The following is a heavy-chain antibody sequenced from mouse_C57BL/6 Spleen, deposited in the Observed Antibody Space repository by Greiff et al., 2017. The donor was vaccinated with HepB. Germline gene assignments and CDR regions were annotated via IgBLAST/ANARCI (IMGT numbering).Heavy chain of an antibody. J-gene: IGHJ3*01. CDR3: AQGGYDGYPWFAY. Sequence: QVQLQQPGAELVKPGASVKLSCKASGYTFTSYWMHWVKQRPGQGLEWIGMIHPNSGSTNYNEKFKSKATLTVDKSSSTAYMQLSSLTSEDSAVYHCAQGGYDGYPWFAYWGQGTLVTVSA. V-gene: IGHV1-64*01. D-gene: IGHD2-3*01. CDR1: GYTFTSYW. CDR2: IHPNSGST.